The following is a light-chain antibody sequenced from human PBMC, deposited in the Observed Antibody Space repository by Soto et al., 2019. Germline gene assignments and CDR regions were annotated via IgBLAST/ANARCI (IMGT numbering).Light chain of an antibody. Sequence: QSALTQPDSVSGSPGQSITMSCTGTSSDVGGYNYVSWYQQHPGKAPKLMIYDVTNRPSGVSNRFSGSKFGNTASLTISGLQAEDEADYYCSSYTRSVTVVFGGGTKLTVL. V-gene: IGLV2-14*03. CDR2: DVT. CDR3: SSYTRSVTVV. J-gene: IGLJ2*01. CDR1: SSDVGGYNY.